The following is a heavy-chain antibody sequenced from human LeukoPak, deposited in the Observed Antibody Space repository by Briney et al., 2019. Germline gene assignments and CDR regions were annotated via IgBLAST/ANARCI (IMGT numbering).Heavy chain of an antibody. D-gene: IGHD4-17*01. Sequence: GGSLRLSCAASGFTFSSYAMHWVRQAPGKGLEGVAVISYDGSNKYYADSVKGRFTISRDNSKNTLYLQMNSLRAEDTAVYYCARNYGDYGYGMDVWGQGTTVTVSS. V-gene: IGHV3-30*04. CDR1: GFTFSSYA. CDR3: ARNYGDYGYGMDV. CDR2: ISYDGSNK. J-gene: IGHJ6*02.